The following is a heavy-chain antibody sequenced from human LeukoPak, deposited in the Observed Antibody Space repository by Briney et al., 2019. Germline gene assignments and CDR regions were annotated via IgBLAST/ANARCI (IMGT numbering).Heavy chain of an antibody. CDR3: ARVRGYCSSTSCYNNRFDP. J-gene: IGHJ5*02. Sequence: ASVKVSCKASGYTFTSYGISWVRQAPGQGLEWMGWISAYNGNTNYAQKLQGRVTMTTDTSTSTAYMELRSLRSDDTAVYYCARVRGYCSSTSCYNNRFDPWGQGTLVTVSS. D-gene: IGHD2-2*01. CDR2: ISAYNGNT. CDR1: GYTFTSYG. V-gene: IGHV1-18*01.